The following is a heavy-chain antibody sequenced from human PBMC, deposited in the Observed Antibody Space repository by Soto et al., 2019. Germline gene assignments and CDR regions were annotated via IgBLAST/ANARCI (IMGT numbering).Heavy chain of an antibody. Sequence: PGGSLRLSCAASGFTFSSYGMHWVRQAPGKGLEWVAVISYDGSNKYYADSVKGRFTISRDNSKNTLYLQMNSLRAEDTAVYYCAEGGREAAGLYYYYGMDVWGQGTTVTVSS. D-gene: IGHD6-13*01. CDR3: AEGGREAAGLYYYYGMDV. CDR1: GFTFSSYG. CDR2: ISYDGSNK. J-gene: IGHJ6*02. V-gene: IGHV3-30*18.